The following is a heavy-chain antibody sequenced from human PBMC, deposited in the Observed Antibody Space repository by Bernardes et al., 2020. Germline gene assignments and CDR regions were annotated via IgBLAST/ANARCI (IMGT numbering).Heavy chain of an antibody. CDR2: IWYDGSNK. CDR1: GFTFSSYG. V-gene: IGHV3-33*01. J-gene: IGHJ5*02. D-gene: IGHD6-19*01. CDR3: ARDSYSSGWNGWFDP. Sequence: GSLRLSCAASGFTFSSYGMHWVRQAPGKGLEWVAVIWYDGSNKYYADSVKGRFTISRDNSKNTLYLQMNSLRAEDTAVYYCARDSYSSGWNGWFDPWGQGTLVTVSS.